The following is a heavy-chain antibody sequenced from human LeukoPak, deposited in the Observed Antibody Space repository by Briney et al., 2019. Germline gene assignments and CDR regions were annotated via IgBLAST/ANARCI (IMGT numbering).Heavy chain of an antibody. CDR2: ISSSGSTI. D-gene: IGHD2-2*01. CDR1: GFTFSDYY. J-gene: IGHJ4*02. Sequence: PGGSLRLSCAASGFTFSDYYMSWIRQAPGKGLEWVSYISSSGSTIYYADSVKGRFTISRDNAKNSLYLQMNSLRAEDTAVYYCARGYCSSTSCPHFDYWGQGTLVTVSS. V-gene: IGHV3-11*01. CDR3: ARGYCSSTSCPHFDY.